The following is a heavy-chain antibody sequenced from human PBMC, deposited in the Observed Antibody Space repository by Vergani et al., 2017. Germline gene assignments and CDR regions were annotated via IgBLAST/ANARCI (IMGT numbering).Heavy chain of an antibody. CDR2: IYYSGST. D-gene: IGHD3-9*01. CDR1: GGSISSYY. V-gene: IGHV4-59*01. Sequence: QVQLQESGPGLVKPSETLSLTCTVSGGSISSYYWSWIRQPPGKGLEWIGYIYYSGSTNYNPSLKSRVTISVDTSKNQFPLKRSSVTAADTAVYYCARETSRDILTGYSYDAFDLWGQGTMVTVSS. CDR3: ARETSRDILTGYSYDAFDL. J-gene: IGHJ3*01.